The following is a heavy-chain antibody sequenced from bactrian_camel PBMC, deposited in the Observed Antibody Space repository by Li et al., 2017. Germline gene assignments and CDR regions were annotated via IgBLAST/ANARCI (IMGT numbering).Heavy chain of an antibody. V-gene: IGHV3S6*01. Sequence: HVQLVESGGGSVQAGGSLRLSCAASGYTDSRHCMGWFRQAPGRGLEWVCTITGDGNIDYFADSVKDRFFISRDNAKNTLYLQMNSLKAEDTAVYYCARGPENLWEYDYWGQGTQVTVS. CDR1: GYTDSRHC. CDR2: ITGDGNID. J-gene: IGHJ4*01. CDR3: ARGPENLWEYDY.